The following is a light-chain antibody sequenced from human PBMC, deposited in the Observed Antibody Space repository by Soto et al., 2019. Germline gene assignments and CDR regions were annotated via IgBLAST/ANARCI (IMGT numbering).Light chain of an antibody. V-gene: IGLV2-14*03. CDR3: NSYRSSTTRYV. Sequence: QSALTQPASVSGSPGQSITIFCTGTSSDVGGYNYVSWYQQYPGKAPKLIISDVTDRPSGISSRFSGSKSGNTASLTISGLQAEDEANYYCNSYRSSTTRYVFGTGTKVTVL. J-gene: IGLJ1*01. CDR2: DVT. CDR1: SSDVGGYNY.